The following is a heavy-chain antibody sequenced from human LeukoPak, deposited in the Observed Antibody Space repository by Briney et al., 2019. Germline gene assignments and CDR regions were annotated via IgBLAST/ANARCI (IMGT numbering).Heavy chain of an antibody. CDR3: ARSPAGEVTASFDY. J-gene: IGHJ4*02. CDR2: IYYSGST. Sequence: SETLSLTCTVSGGCISSYYWSWIRQPPGKGLEWIGYIYYSGSTNYNPSLKSRVTISVDTSKNQFSLKLSSVTAADTAVYYCARSPAGEVTASFDYWGQGTLVTVSS. CDR1: GGCISSYY. V-gene: IGHV4-59*01. D-gene: IGHD2-21*02.